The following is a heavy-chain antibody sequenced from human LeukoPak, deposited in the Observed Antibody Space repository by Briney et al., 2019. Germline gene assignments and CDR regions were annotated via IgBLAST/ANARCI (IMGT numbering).Heavy chain of an antibody. Sequence: GESLKISCKGSGYSFTSYWIGWVRQMPGKGLEWMGIIYPGDSDTRYSPSFQGQVTISADKSISTAYLQWSSLKASDTAMYYCARSGYCSSTSCRGLAVYWGQGTLVTVSS. V-gene: IGHV5-51*01. CDR1: GYSFTSYW. J-gene: IGHJ4*02. CDR3: ARSGYCSSTSCRGLAVY. D-gene: IGHD2-2*01. CDR2: IYPGDSDT.